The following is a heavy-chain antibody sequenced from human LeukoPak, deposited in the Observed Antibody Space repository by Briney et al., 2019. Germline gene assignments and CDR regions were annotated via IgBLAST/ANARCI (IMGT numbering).Heavy chain of an antibody. D-gene: IGHD3-10*01. CDR2: IYKGGTP. V-gene: IGHV3-53*01. J-gene: IGHJ3*02. CDR3: ARDQSAYGGAFDI. CDR1: GFTVSSNH. Sequence: GGSLRLSCAASGFTVSSNHVSWFRQAPGKGLEWVSVIYKGGTPYYADSVKGRFTISRDNSKNTLYLQMNNLRAEDTAVYYCARDQSAYGGAFDIWGQGAMATVSS.